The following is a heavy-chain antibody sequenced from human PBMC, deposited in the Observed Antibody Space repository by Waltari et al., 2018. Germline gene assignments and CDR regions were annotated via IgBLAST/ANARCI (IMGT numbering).Heavy chain of an antibody. J-gene: IGHJ4*02. CDR1: GFTFSSYG. Sequence: QVQLVESGGGVVQPGRSLRLSCAASGFTFSSYGMHWVRQAPGKGLEWVAVICDDGSNKYYADSVKGRFTISRDNSKNTLYLQMNSLRAEDTAMYYCAKDLDPVVPAAPFDYWGQGTLVTVSS. CDR3: AKDLDPVVPAAPFDY. D-gene: IGHD2-2*01. CDR2: ICDDGSNK. V-gene: IGHV3-30*18.